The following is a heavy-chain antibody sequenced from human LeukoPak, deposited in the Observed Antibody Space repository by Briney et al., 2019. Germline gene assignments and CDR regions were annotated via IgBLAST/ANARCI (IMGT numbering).Heavy chain of an antibody. CDR3: ARDFLHLGG. CDR1: GFTFSSYE. J-gene: IGHJ3*01. V-gene: IGHV3-21*01. D-gene: IGHD3-16*01. Sequence: GRSLRLSCAASGFTFSSYEMNWVRQAPGKGLEWVSSISSSSSYIYYADSVKGRFTISRDNAKNTLYLQMSSLRAEDTAVYYCARDFLHLGGWGQGTMVTVSS. CDR2: ISSSSSYI.